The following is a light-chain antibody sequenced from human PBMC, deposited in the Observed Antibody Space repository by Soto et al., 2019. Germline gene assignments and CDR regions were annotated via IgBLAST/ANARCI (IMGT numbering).Light chain of an antibody. CDR1: SSDIGGYNY. Sequence: QSALTQPASVSGSPGQSITISCTGTSSDIGGYNYVSWSQQHPGKAPQLMIYEVSNRPSGVSNRFSGSKSGNTAPLTISGLQAEDEADYYCSSYTSSSTFVFGTGTKAPS. CDR2: EVS. CDR3: SSYTSSSTFV. J-gene: IGLJ1*01. V-gene: IGLV2-14*01.